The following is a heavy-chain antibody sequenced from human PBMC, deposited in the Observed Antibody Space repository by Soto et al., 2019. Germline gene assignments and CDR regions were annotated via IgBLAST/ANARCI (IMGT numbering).Heavy chain of an antibody. Sequence: PGGSLRLSCAASGFTFSSYAMSWVRQAPGKGLEWVSAISGSGGSTYYADSVKGRFTISRDNSKNTLYLQMNSLRAEDTAVYYCAKDQYSGYDGSYYYYGMDVWGQGTTVTVSS. CDR3: AKDQYSGYDGSYYYYGMDV. CDR1: GFTFSSYA. J-gene: IGHJ6*02. V-gene: IGHV3-23*01. D-gene: IGHD5-12*01. CDR2: ISGSGGST.